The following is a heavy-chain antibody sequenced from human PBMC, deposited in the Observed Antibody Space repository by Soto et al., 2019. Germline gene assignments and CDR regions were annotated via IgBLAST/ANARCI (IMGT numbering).Heavy chain of an antibody. CDR3: ARDGHYDFWSGDYRTEYNWFDP. J-gene: IGHJ5*02. CDR2: INSDGSST. Sequence: GLSLGLSCAASGFTFSSYWMQWVLQAPGKGLVWVSRINSDGSSTSYADSVEGLFTISRDNAKNTLYLQMNSLRAEGTAVYYGARDGHYDFWSGDYRTEYNWFDPWGQGTLVTVSS. D-gene: IGHD3-3*01. V-gene: IGHV3-74*01. CDR1: GFTFSSYW.